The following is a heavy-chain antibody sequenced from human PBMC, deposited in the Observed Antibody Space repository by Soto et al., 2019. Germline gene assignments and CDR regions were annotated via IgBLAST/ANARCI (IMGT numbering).Heavy chain of an antibody. CDR3: ARQYGGSYADY. V-gene: IGHV4-59*08. CDR2: IYYSGST. Sequence: SETLSLTCTVSGGSIGSYYWSWIRQPPGKGLEWIGYIYYSGSTNYNPSLKSRVTISVDTSKNPFSLKLSSVTAADTAVYYCARQYGGSYADYWGQGTLVTVS. CDR1: GGSIGSYY. J-gene: IGHJ4*02. D-gene: IGHD1-26*01.